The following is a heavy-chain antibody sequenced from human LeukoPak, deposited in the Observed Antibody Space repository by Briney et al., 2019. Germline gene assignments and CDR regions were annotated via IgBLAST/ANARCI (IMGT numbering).Heavy chain of an antibody. J-gene: IGHJ5*02. CDR2: ISGYNANT. Sequence: PGASVTVSCKASGYTFSSYGITWVRQAPGQGLEWMGWISGYNANTNYAQKLQGRVTMTTDTSTSTAYMELRSLRSDDTAVYYCAREAVTISALVRTQTTKRPHRFDPWGQGTLVTVSS. CDR1: GYTFSSYG. V-gene: IGHV1-18*01. CDR3: AREAVTISALVRTQTTKRPHRFDP. D-gene: IGHD3-3*01.